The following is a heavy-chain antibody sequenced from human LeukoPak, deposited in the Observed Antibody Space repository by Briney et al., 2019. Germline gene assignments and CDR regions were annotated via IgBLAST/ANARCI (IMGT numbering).Heavy chain of an antibody. D-gene: IGHD1-26*01. CDR1: GFTFSSYS. CDR3: ATYSGSYGTLDY. V-gene: IGHV3-21*01. J-gene: IGHJ4*02. CDR2: ISSSSSYI. Sequence: GRSLRLSCAASGFTFSSYSMNWGRQAPGKGLEWVSSISSSSSYIYYADSVKGRFTISRDNAKNSLYLQMNSLRAEDTAVYYCATYSGSYGTLDYWGQGTLVTVSS.